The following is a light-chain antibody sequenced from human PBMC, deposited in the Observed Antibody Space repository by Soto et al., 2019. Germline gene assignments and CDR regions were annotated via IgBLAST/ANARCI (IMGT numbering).Light chain of an antibody. CDR2: DVN. CDR1: SSDVGGYNY. V-gene: IGLV2-14*03. J-gene: IGLJ1*01. Sequence: QSVLTQPASVSGSPGQSITISCTGTSSDVGGYNYVSWYQQHPGKAPKLIIYDVNNRPSGVSSRFAGSKSGNTASLTISGLQAEDEADYYCSSYTRSANYVFATGTKVTVL. CDR3: SSYTRSANYV.